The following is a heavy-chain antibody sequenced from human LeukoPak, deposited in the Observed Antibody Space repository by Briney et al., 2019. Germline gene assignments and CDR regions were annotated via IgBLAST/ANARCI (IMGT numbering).Heavy chain of an antibody. CDR2: IYSGGST. V-gene: IGHV3-66*02. J-gene: IGHJ4*02. D-gene: IGHD6-19*01. Sequence: GGSLRLSCAASGLTVSSNYMSWVHQAPGKGLEWVTVIYSGGSTYYSDSVKGRFTISRDNSKNTLYLQMNSLRAEDTAVHYCARARVGYSSGWSYYFDYWGQGTLVTVSS. CDR1: GLTVSSNY. CDR3: ARARVGYSSGWSYYFDY.